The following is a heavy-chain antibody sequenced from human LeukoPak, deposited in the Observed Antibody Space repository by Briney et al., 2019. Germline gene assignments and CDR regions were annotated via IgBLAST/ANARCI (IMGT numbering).Heavy chain of an antibody. CDR2: ISAYNGNT. J-gene: IGHJ4*02. CDR3: ARPQEEDGYNYNWAFDY. Sequence: ASVKVSCKASGYIFTSYGLNWVRQAPGQGLEWMGWISAYNGNTNYAQELQGRVTMTTDTSTTTAYMELRSLRSDDTAVYYCARPQEEDGYNYNWAFDYWGQGTLVTVSS. D-gene: IGHD5-24*01. CDR1: GYIFTSYG. V-gene: IGHV1-18*01.